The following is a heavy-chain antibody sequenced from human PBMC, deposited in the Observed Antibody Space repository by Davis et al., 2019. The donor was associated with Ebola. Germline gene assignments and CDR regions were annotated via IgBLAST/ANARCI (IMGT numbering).Heavy chain of an antibody. CDR1: GFTFSSYT. Sequence: GGSLRLSCSASGFTFSSYTMPWVRQAPGKGLECVSAIRSYGINTYYADSVKGRFTISRDNSKNILYLQMSSLRAEDTAVYYCVKGIVGTAKVYWGQGTLVNVSS. V-gene: IGHV3-64D*08. D-gene: IGHD1-26*01. CDR3: VKGIVGTAKVY. J-gene: IGHJ4*02. CDR2: IRSYGINT.